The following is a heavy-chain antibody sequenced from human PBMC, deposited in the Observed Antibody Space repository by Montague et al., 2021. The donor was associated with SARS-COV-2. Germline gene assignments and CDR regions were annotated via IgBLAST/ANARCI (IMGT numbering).Heavy chain of an antibody. V-gene: IGHV4-34*01. CDR3: ARLRDGVVPSPILGVGPYYSYYYMDV. CDR2: INHGRST. J-gene: IGHJ6*03. Sequence: SXTLSLTCAVYGGSFSGNYWNWIRQPPGKGLEWIGEINHGRSTNYNPSLKSRLTISADTSKNQFSLKLTSVAAADTAVYYCARLRDGVVPSPILGVGPYYSYYYMDVWGKGTTVTVSS. D-gene: IGHD3-10*01. CDR1: GGSFSGNY.